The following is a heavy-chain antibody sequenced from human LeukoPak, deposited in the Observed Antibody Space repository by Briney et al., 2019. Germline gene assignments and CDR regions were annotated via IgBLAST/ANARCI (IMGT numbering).Heavy chain of an antibody. V-gene: IGHV4-59*01. CDR1: GGSISSYY. CDR2: IYYSGST. D-gene: IGHD3-22*01. J-gene: IGHJ4*02. Sequence: SETLSLTCTVSGGSISSYYWSWIRQPPGKGLEWIGYIYYSGSTNYNPSLKSRVTISVDTSKNQFSLKLSSVTAADTAVYYCARAGYYDTSGYVDYWGQGTLVTVSS. CDR3: ARAGYYDTSGYVDY.